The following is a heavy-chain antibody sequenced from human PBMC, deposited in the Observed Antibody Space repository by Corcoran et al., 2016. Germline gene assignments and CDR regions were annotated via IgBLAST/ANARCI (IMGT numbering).Heavy chain of an antibody. Sequence: VQLVESGGGLVKPGGSLRLSCAASGFTFSNAWMSWVRQAPGKGLEWVGRIKSKTDGGTTDYAAPVKGRFTISRDDSKNTLYLQMNSLKTEDTAVYYCTTVRSDIVVVPAAVYYYYGMDVWGQGTTVTVSS. CDR3: TTVRSDIVVVPAAVYYYYGMDV. V-gene: IGHV3-15*01. D-gene: IGHD2-2*01. J-gene: IGHJ6*02. CDR2: IKSKTDGGTT. CDR1: GFTFSNAW.